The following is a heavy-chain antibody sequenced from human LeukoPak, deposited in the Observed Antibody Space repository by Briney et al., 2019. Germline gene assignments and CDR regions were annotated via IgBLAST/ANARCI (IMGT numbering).Heavy chain of an antibody. CDR3: ARDLGELVEGTGYFDY. J-gene: IGHJ4*02. CDR2: ISYDGSEK. V-gene: IGHV3-30*04. CDR1: GFTFKNYA. Sequence: GGSLRLSCATSGFTFKNYAMNWVRQAPGKGLEWVAVISYDGSEKYFADSVKGRFTISRDNSKNTLYLQMNSLRAEDTAVYYCARDLGELVEGTGYFDYWGQGTLVTVSS. D-gene: IGHD6-13*01.